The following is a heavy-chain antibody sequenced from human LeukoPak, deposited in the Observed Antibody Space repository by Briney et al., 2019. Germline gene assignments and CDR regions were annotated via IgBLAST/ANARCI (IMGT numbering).Heavy chain of an antibody. Sequence: GGSLRLSCAASGFTFSSYSMNWVRQAPGKGLEWVSYISSSGSTIYYADSVKGRFTISRDNAKNSLYLQMNSLRAEDTAAYYCARDSDYYDSSGYVDYWGQGTLVTVSS. V-gene: IGHV3-48*04. CDR1: GFTFSSYS. J-gene: IGHJ4*02. D-gene: IGHD3-22*01. CDR3: ARDSDYYDSSGYVDY. CDR2: ISSSGSTI.